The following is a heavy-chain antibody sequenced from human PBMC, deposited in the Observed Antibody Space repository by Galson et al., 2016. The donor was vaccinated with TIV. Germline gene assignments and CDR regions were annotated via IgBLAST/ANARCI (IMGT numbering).Heavy chain of an antibody. CDR1: GGSVSHASYY. Sequence: LSLTCTVSGGSVSHASYYWGWIRQPPGKGLEWIGTIYYTGITFYNPSLESRVTVSVDTSKNHFSLKLSSVSAADTAVYYCARTTEAGIAARVLFDFWGQGTLVTVSS. J-gene: IGHJ4*02. CDR2: IYYTGIT. D-gene: IGHD6-6*01. V-gene: IGHV4-39*07. CDR3: ARTTEAGIAARVLFDF.